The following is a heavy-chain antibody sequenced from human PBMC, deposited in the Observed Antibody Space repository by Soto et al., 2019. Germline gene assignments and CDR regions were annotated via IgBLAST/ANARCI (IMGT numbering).Heavy chain of an antibody. CDR2: INPNGGVT. Sequence: VQLVQSGAEVKKPGASVKVSCKTSGDSFNDYYIHWVRQAPGQGLEWMGWINPNGGVTKYAQKFQGRVTVTRDTYIRTVYMELSSLRSDDTAVYYCARESGGATATLDYYYFYMDVWGKGTTVTVSS. CDR3: ARESGGATATLDYYYFYMDV. V-gene: IGHV1-2*02. J-gene: IGHJ6*03. CDR1: GDSFNDYY. D-gene: IGHD5-12*01.